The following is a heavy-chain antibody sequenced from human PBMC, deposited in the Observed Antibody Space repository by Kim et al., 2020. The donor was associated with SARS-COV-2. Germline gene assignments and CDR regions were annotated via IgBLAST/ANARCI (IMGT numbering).Heavy chain of an antibody. J-gene: IGHJ4*02. CDR3: VRNER. V-gene: IGHV3-7*01. Sequence: GGSLRLSCAASGFTFTSYWRSWVRQAPGKGLEWVAHINGDGTVTYYVDSVRGRFIISRDNAETSLFLQMNNLRADDTAIYYCVRNERWGQGTLVTVSS. CDR1: GFTFTSYW. CDR2: INGDGTVT.